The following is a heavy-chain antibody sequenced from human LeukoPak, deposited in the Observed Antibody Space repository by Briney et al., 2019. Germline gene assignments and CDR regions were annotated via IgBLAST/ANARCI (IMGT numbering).Heavy chain of an antibody. CDR2: INHSGST. D-gene: IGHD6-19*01. V-gene: IGHV4-34*01. CDR1: GGSFSGYY. CDR3: AKRPLAVARKWNWFDP. Sequence: SETLSLTCAVYGGSFSGYYWGWIRQPPGKGLEWIGEINHSGSTNYNPSLKSRVTISVDTSKNQFSLKLSSVTAADTAVYYCAKRPLAVARKWNWFDPWGQGTLVTVSS. J-gene: IGHJ5*02.